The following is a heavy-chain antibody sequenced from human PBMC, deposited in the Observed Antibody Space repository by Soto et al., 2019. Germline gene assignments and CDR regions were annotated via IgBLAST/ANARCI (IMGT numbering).Heavy chain of an antibody. V-gene: IGHV1-3*01. J-gene: IGHJ6*02. D-gene: IGHD3-10*01. CDR1: GYTFTSYA. CDR2: INAGNGNT. Sequence: GASVKVSCKASGYTFTSYAMHWVRQAPGQRLEWMGWINAGNGNTKYSQKFQGRVTITRDTSASTAYMELSSLRSEDTAVYYCAAESGVRISGYYGMDVWGQGTTVTVSS. CDR3: AAESGVRISGYYGMDV.